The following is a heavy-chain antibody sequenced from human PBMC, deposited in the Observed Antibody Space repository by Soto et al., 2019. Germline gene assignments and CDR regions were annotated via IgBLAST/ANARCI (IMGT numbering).Heavy chain of an antibody. CDR2: IKPDESEK. CDR1: GFTFSDSW. CDR3: VRGGSNYAS. D-gene: IGHD4-4*01. Sequence: EVHLVESGGGLVQPGGSLRLSCTASGFTFSDSWMTWVRQAPGKGLEWVARIKPDESEKKYEDSVKGRFSISRDNAKNSMYLQMDSLRGKDTAVYYCVRGGSNYASWGQRNLVTVSS. V-gene: IGHV3-7*01. J-gene: IGHJ5*02.